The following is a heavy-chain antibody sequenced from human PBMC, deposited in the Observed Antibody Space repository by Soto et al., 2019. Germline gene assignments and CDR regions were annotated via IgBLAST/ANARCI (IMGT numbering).Heavy chain of an antibody. CDR1: GGTFSSYA. D-gene: IGHD6-19*01. V-gene: IGHV1-69*13. Sequence: SVKVSCKASGGTFSSYAISWVRQAPGQGLEWMGGIIPILGTANYAQKFQGRVTITADESTSTAYMELSSLRFEDTAVYYCAIAVAGRPDAFDIWGQGTMVTVSS. CDR2: IIPILGTA. CDR3: AIAVAGRPDAFDI. J-gene: IGHJ3*02.